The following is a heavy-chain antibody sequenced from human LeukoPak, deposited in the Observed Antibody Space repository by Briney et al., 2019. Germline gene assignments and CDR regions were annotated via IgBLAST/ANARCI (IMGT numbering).Heavy chain of an antibody. CDR1: GYSFNSQG. Sequence: ASVKVSYKASGYSFNSQGMNWVRQAPGRGLEWMGWINTDSGNPTSAQGFTGWFVFSLDSSVSTAYLQISNLMPEDTAKYYCAREILRFDIWGQGTMVIVSS. J-gene: IGHJ3*02. V-gene: IGHV7-4-1*02. CDR3: AREILRFDI. CDR2: INTDSGNP.